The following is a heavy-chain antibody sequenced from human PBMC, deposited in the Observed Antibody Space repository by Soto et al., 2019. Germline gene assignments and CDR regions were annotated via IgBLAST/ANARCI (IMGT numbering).Heavy chain of an antibody. Sequence: PGGSLRLSCAASGFTFDDYAMHWVRQAPGKGLEWVSGISWNSGSIGYADSVKGRFTISRDNAKNSLYLQMNSLRAEDTALYYCAKGWYDFWSGPNWFDPWGQGTLVNVSS. CDR2: ISWNSGSI. J-gene: IGHJ5*02. D-gene: IGHD3-3*01. CDR1: GFTFDDYA. CDR3: AKGWYDFWSGPNWFDP. V-gene: IGHV3-9*01.